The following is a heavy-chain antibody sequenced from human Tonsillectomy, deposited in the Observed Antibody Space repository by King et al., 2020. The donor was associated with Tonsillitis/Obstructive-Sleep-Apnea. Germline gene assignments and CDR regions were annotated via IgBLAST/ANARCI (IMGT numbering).Heavy chain of an antibody. CDR1: GFTFSDYY. D-gene: IGHD2-2*01. CDR3: ARRYCSSTSCYQNWFDP. J-gene: IGHJ5*02. Sequence: VQLVESGGGLVTPGGSLRLSCAASGFTFSDYYMRWIRQAPGKGLEWVSYISSSSSYTNYADSVKGRFTISRDNAKNSLYLQMNSLRAEDTAVYYCARRYCSSTSCYQNWFDPWGQGTLVTVSS. CDR2: ISSSSSYT. V-gene: IGHV3-11*05.